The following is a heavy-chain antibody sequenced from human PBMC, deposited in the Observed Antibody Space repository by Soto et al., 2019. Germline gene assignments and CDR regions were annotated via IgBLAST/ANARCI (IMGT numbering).Heavy chain of an antibody. CDR2: ISGSGGST. V-gene: IGHV3-23*01. CDR3: AKDPGGYCSGGSCNP. CDR1: GFTFSSYA. D-gene: IGHD2-15*01. J-gene: IGHJ5*02. Sequence: EVQLLESGGGLVQPGGSLRLSCAASGFTFSSYAMSWVRQAPGKGLEWVSAISGSGGSTYYADSVKGRFTISRDNSKDTLYLQRNSLRAEDTAVYYCAKDPGGYCSGGSCNPWGQVTLVTVAS.